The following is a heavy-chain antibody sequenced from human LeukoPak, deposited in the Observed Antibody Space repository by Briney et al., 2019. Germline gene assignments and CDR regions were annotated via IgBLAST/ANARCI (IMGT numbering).Heavy chain of an antibody. Sequence: GASVTVSCKASGGTFSSYAISWVRQAPGQGLEWMGRIIPILGIANYAQKFQGRVTITADKSTSTAYMELGSLRSEDTAVYYCAREVYDYVWGSYPTFPLTFDYWGQGTLVTVSS. CDR3: AREVYDYVWGSYPTFPLTFDY. CDR2: IIPILGIA. J-gene: IGHJ4*02. CDR1: GGTFSSYA. D-gene: IGHD3-16*01. V-gene: IGHV1-69*04.